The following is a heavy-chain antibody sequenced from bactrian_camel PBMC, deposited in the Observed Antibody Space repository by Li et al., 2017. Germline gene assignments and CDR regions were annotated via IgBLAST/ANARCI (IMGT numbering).Heavy chain of an antibody. J-gene: IGHJ4*01. D-gene: IGHD4*01. CDR3: AAGKRPCVLSYVDY. V-gene: IGHV3S53*01. Sequence: HVQLVESGGGSVQTGGSLRLSCAASGVTYASTHDVNCMGWFRQAPGKEREGVAAIDGAGRTIYADSVKGRFTISQDNAKNTVYLQMNSLKPEDTAMYYCAAGKRPCVLSYVDYWGQGTQVTVS. CDR1: GVTYASTHDVNC. CDR2: IDGAGRT.